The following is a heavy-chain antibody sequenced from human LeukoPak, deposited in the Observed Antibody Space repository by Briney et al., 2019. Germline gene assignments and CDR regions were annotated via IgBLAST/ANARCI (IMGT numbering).Heavy chain of an antibody. J-gene: IGHJ4*02. CDR3: AQDWGGVSSGYIDF. V-gene: IGHV3-33*03. Sequence: PGGSLRLSCAASGFTFSTYGMHWVRQAPGKGLEWMAVIWNDGSNKYYGDSVKGRFTISRDNSKNTLYLEMNSLRAEDTAVYYCAQDWGGVSSGYIDFWGQGTLVTVSS. D-gene: IGHD3-22*01. CDR1: GFTFSTYG. CDR2: IWNDGSNK.